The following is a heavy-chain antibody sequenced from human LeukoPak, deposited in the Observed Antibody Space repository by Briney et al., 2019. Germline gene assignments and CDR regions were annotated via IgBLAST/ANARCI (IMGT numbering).Heavy chain of an antibody. J-gene: IGHJ4*02. Sequence: PSETLSLTCTVCGGSISSGGYYWSWIRQPPGKGLGWIGYIYHSGSTYYIPSRKSRVTISVNRSKNQFSLKLSSVTAADTAVYDCARGRVVVIDYWGQGTLVTVSS. V-gene: IGHV4-30-2*01. CDR1: GGSISSGGYY. CDR3: ARGRVVVIDY. D-gene: IGHD3-22*01. CDR2: IYHSGST.